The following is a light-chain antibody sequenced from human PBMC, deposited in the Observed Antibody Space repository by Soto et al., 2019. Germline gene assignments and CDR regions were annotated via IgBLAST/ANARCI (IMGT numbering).Light chain of an antibody. CDR3: QSYDSSLVV. CDR2: GNN. J-gene: IGLJ2*01. V-gene: IGLV1-40*01. CDR1: SSNIGAGYD. Sequence: QSVLTQLPSVSGAPGQRVTISCTGSSSNIGAGYDVHWYQQLPGTAPKLLIYGNNNRPSGVPDRFSGSKSGASASLAITGLQAEDEADYYCQSYDSSLVVFGRGTKLTVL.